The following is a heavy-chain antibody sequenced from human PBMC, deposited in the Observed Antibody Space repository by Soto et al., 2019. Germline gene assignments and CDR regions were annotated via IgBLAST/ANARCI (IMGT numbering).Heavy chain of an antibody. CDR2: ISSSSSYI. CDR1: GFTFSSYS. V-gene: IGHV3-21*01. J-gene: IGHJ4*02. Sequence: EVQLVESGGGLVKPGGSLRLSCAASGFTFSSYSMNWVRQAPGKGLEWVSSISSSSSYIYYADSVKGRFTISRDNAKNSLYLQMNSLRSEDTAVYYCARDLKSITPYFDYWGQGTLVTVSS. CDR3: ARDLKSITPYFDY. D-gene: IGHD3-16*01.